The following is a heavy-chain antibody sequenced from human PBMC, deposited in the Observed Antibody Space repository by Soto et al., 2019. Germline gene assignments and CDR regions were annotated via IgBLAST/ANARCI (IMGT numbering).Heavy chain of an antibody. V-gene: IGHV3-21*02. CDR2: ITPSSSHI. J-gene: IGHJ3*01. CDR1: GFTFASYH. CDR3: ARGYCGGVGCYLSRDAFDV. D-gene: IGHD2-15*01. Sequence: EVQLVESGGGLVMPGGSLRLSCAASGFTFASYHMSWVRQAPGKGLDWVSSITPSSSHIYYADSVRGRFTISRDDSNNSLYLHMNSLRTEDVAIYYCARGYCGGVGCYLSRDAFDVWGQGTTVMVSS.